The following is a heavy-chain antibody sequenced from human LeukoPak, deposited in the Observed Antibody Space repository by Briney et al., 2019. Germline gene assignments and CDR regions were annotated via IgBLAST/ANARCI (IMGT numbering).Heavy chain of an antibody. J-gene: IGHJ6*02. CDR2: IKSKTDGGTT. CDR1: GFTFSNAW. CDR3: ITVVVVTAVHYYGMDV. V-gene: IGHV3-15*01. D-gene: IGHD2-21*02. Sequence: GGSLRLSCAASGFTFSNAWMSWVRQAPGKGLEWVGRIKSKTDGGTTDYAAPVKGRFTISRDDSKNTLYLQMNSLKTEDTAVYYCITVVVVTAVHYYGMDVWGQGTTVTVSS.